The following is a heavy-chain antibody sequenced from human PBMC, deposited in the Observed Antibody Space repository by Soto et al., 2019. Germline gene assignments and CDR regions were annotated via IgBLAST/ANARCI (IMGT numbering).Heavy chain of an antibody. CDR2: STAGDGNT. CDR3: AGGNDVYRSACSVY. J-gene: IGHJ4*02. Sequence: QVQRGQSGAEVQKPGASVHVSCKASGYTFTSYAMHWVRQAPVQRLEWLGWSTAGDGNTKDSKNFQGSVPITRDPSAITAYRELRSLRSEDTAVYDCAGGNDVYRSACSVYGVQGPLVTVSS. CDR1: GYTFTSYA. V-gene: IGHV1-3*01. D-gene: IGHD6-6*01.